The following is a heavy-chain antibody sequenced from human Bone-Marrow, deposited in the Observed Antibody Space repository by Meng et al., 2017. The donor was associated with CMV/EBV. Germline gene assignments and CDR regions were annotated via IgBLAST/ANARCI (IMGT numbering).Heavy chain of an antibody. Sequence: ASVKVSCKASGYIFRDFYLHWVRQVPGQGLEWMGIINPSGGSTSYAQKFQGRVTMTRDTSTSTVYMELSSLRSEDTAVYYCARDLVSSYDFWSGYYIWSESGTKVNGMDVWGQGTTVTVSS. V-gene: IGHV1-46*01. CDR2: INPSGGST. CDR1: GYIFRDFY. D-gene: IGHD3-3*01. CDR3: ARDLVSSYDFWSGYYIWSESGTKVNGMDV. J-gene: IGHJ6*02.